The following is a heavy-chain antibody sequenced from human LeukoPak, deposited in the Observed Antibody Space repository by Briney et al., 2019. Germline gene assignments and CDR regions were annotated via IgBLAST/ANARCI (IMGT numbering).Heavy chain of an antibody. Sequence: ASVKVSCKASGYTFTSYYMHWVRQAPGQGLEWMGIINPSGGSTSYAQKFQGRVTMTRDTSTSTVYMELSSLRSEDMAVYYCARPQHGDPSRTVAFDIWGQGTMVTVSS. D-gene: IGHD4-17*01. J-gene: IGHJ3*02. V-gene: IGHV1-46*01. CDR3: ARPQHGDPSRTVAFDI. CDR2: INPSGGST. CDR1: GYTFTSYY.